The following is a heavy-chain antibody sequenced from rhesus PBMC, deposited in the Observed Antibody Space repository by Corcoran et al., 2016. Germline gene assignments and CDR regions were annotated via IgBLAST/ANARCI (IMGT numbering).Heavy chain of an antibody. D-gene: IGHD1-38*01. J-gene: IGHJ4*01. Sequence: QVQLQESGPGLVKPSEPLSLTCAVSGGSISSGYSYWSWIRQPPGKGLEWIGYITYSERTSYNPTHKSRVTISRDTSKKQVSLKLSSVTAADTAVYDCAHLGHIRRDYWGQGVLVTVSS. CDR2: ITYSERT. CDR3: AHLGHIRRDY. CDR1: GGSISSGYSY. V-gene: IGHV4-122*02.